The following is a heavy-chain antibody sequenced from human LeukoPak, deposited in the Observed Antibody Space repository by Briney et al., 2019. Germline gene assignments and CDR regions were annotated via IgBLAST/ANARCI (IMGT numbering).Heavy chain of an antibody. Sequence: SETLSPTCTVSGGSISSYYWSWIRQPPGKGLEWIGYIYYSGSTNYNPSLKSRVTISVDTSKNQFSLKLSSVTAADTAVYYCARGIVATIVDYWGQGTLVTVSS. D-gene: IGHD5-12*01. CDR2: IYYSGST. CDR1: GGSISSYY. J-gene: IGHJ4*02. CDR3: ARGIVATIVDY. V-gene: IGHV4-59*08.